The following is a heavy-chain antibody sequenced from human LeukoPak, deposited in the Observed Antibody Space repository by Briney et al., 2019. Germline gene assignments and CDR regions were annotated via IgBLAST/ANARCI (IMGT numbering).Heavy chain of an antibody. Sequence: PGGSLRLSCATYGFTFSDAWLSWVRQAPGKGLEWVGRIKHDGTTDYAAPVKGRFTISRDVSKATLYLQMNSLKTEDTAIYYCTTVSHCYLGGQGTLVTVSS. V-gene: IGHV3-15*01. CDR1: GFTFSDAW. CDR3: TTVSHCYL. CDR2: IKHDGTT. J-gene: IGHJ4*02. D-gene: IGHD3-16*02.